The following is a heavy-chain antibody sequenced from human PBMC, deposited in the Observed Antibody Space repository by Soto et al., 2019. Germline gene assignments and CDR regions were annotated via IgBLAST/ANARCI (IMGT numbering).Heavy chain of an antibody. V-gene: IGHV1-18*01. D-gene: IGHD6-19*01. Sequence: SVKLSCKDSGYTFTSNGISWVRQAPGQGLEWMGWISAYNGNTNYAQKLQGRVTMTTDTSTSTAYMELRSLRSDDTAVYYCAREWLEKHTFDYWGQGTLVTVSS. CDR3: AREWLEKHTFDY. CDR1: GYTFTSNG. J-gene: IGHJ4*02. CDR2: ISAYNGNT.